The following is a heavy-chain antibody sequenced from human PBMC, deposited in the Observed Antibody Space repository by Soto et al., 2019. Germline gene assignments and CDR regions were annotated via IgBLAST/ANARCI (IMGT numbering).Heavy chain of an antibody. V-gene: IGHV3-48*01. CDR1: GFTFSSYS. CDR2: ISSSSSTI. Sequence: GGSLRLSCAASGFTFSSYSMNWVRQAPGKGLEWVSYISSSSSTIYYADSVKGRFTISRDNAKNSLYLQMNSLRAEDTAVYYCASIYTVTTSRFTFDYWGQGTLVTVSS. D-gene: IGHD4-17*01. CDR3: ASIYTVTTSRFTFDY. J-gene: IGHJ4*02.